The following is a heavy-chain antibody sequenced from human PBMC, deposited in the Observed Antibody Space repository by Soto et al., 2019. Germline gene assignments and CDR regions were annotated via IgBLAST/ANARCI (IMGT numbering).Heavy chain of an antibody. CDR3: ARERTGTTSMDV. CDR1: GYTFTSYD. D-gene: IGHD1-1*01. Sequence: QVQLVQSGAEVKKPGASVKVSCKASGYTFTSYDINWVRQATGQGLEWMGWMNPNSGNTGYAQKFQGRVTMTRNTSISTAYMELSSLRSEATAVSYCARERTGTTSMDVWGQGTTVTVSS. V-gene: IGHV1-8*01. J-gene: IGHJ6*02. CDR2: MNPNSGNT.